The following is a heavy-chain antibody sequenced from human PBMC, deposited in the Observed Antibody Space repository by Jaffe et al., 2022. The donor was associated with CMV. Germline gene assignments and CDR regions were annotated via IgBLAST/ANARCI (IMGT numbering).Heavy chain of an antibody. V-gene: IGHV4-39*01. Sequence: QLQLQESGPGLVKPSETLSLTCTVSGGSISSSSYYWGWIRQPPGKGLEWIGSIYYSGSTYYNPSLKSRVTISVDTSKNQFSLKLSSVTAADTAVYYCARPLTTVVTFWAFDIWGQGTMVTVSS. CDR3: ARPLTTVVTFWAFDI. J-gene: IGHJ3*02. CDR2: IYYSGST. CDR1: GGSISSSSYY. D-gene: IGHD4-17*01.